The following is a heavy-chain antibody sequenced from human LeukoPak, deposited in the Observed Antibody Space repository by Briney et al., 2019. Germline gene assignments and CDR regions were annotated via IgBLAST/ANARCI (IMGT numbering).Heavy chain of an antibody. CDR1: GGSFSGYY. D-gene: IGHD3-3*01. CDR2: INHSGST. J-gene: IGHJ5*02. V-gene: IGHV4-34*01. Sequence: PSETLSLTCAVYGGSFSGYYWSWIRQPPGKGLEWMGEINHSGSTNYNPSLKSRVTISVDTSKNQFSLKLSSVTAADTAVYYCARGTFWSGYAAFDPWGQGTLVTVSS. CDR3: ARGTFWSGYAAFDP.